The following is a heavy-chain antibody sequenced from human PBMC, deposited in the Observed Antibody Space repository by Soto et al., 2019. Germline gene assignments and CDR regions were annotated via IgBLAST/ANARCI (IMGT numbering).Heavy chain of an antibody. D-gene: IGHD3-10*01. V-gene: IGHV1-69*13. Sequence: SVKVSCKASGGTFSSYAISWVRQAPGQGLEWMGGIIPIFGTANYAQKFQGRVTITADESTSTAYMELSSLRPEDTAVYYCASKVYYYGSGSHYYYYYGMDVWGQGTTVTVSS. CDR3: ASKVYYYGSGSHYYYYYGMDV. J-gene: IGHJ6*02. CDR2: IIPIFGTA. CDR1: GGTFSSYA.